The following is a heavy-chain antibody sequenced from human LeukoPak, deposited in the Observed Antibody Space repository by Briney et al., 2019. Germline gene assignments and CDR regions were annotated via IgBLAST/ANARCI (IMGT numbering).Heavy chain of an antibody. CDR3: AREFRGYTPTIDY. D-gene: IGHD5-18*01. Sequence: GGSLRLSCAASGFSFSSYSMNWVRQAPGKGLEWVSSISSGRSFTYYGDSVKGRFSISRDNAKNSLYLQMNSLRAEDTAVYYCAREFRGYTPTIDYWGQGTLVTVSS. CDR1: GFSFSSYS. V-gene: IGHV3-21*04. J-gene: IGHJ4*02. CDR2: ISSGRSFT.